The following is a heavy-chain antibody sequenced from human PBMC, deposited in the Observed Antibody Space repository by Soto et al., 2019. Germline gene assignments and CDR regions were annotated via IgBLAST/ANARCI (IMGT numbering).Heavy chain of an antibody. V-gene: IGHV3-30*03. D-gene: IGHD6-19*01. J-gene: IGHJ4*02. CDR2: ISYDGSNK. CDR1: GFTFSSYG. Sequence: GGSLRLSCAASGFTFSSYGMHWVRQAPGKGLEWVAVISYDGSNKYYADSVKGRFTISRDNSKNTLYLQMNSLRAEDTAVYYCATTVSEYSSGWAGYFDYWGQGTLVTVSS. CDR3: ATTVSEYSSGWAGYFDY.